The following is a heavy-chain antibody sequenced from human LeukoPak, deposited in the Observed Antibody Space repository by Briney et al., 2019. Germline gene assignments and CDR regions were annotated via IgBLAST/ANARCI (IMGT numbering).Heavy chain of an antibody. V-gene: IGHV4-59*01. Sequence: PSETLSLTCTVSSGSISSYYWSWIRQAPGKGLEWIGHIYYSGSTNYDPSLKSRVTISVDTSKTQFSLELSSVSAADTAVYYCVREVSWGYYYYMDVWGKGTTVTVSS. CDR2: IYYSGST. CDR1: SGSISSYY. J-gene: IGHJ6*03. CDR3: VREVSWGYYYYMDV. D-gene: IGHD3-16*01.